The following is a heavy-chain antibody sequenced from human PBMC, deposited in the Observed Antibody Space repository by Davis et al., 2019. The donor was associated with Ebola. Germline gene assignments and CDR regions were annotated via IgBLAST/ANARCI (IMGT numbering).Heavy chain of an antibody. D-gene: IGHD5-18*01. J-gene: IGHJ6*04. CDR3: ARGGFSYGYHGMDV. Sequence: PGGSLRLSCAASGFSFSSYWMHWARHAPGKGLVWVSRINSGGTSTSYADSVKGRFTISRDIAKNTLYLQMNSLRAEDTAVYYCARGGFSYGYHGMDVWGKGTAVTVSS. V-gene: IGHV3-74*01. CDR1: GFSFSSYW. CDR2: INSGGTST.